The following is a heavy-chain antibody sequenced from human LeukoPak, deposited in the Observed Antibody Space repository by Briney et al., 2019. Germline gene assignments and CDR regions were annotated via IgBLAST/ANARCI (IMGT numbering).Heavy chain of an antibody. J-gene: IGHJ4*02. CDR3: TRGASSSAFRVNYYFDY. CDR1: GFTFGDYA. D-gene: IGHD6-6*01. V-gene: IGHV3-49*03. CDR2: IRSKAYGRTT. Sequence: GGSLRLSCTASGFTFGDYAMSWFRQAPGKGLEWVGFIRSKAYGRTTEYAASVKGRFTISRDDSKSIAYLQMNSLKTEDTAVYYCTRGASSSAFRVNYYFDYWGQGTLVTVSS.